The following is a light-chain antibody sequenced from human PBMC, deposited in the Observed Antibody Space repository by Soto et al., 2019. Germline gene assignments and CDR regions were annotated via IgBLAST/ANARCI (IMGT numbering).Light chain of an antibody. CDR3: QQYAHSPLA. Sequence: IVFTQSPATLSLSPVQRATLSFVSSQYIDKNYLGWYQQKPGLAPRLLIYDVSTRATGIPDRFSGSGSGTDFTLTITRLEPEDFAVYYCQQYAHSPLAFGGGTKVDIK. CDR2: DVS. CDR1: QYIDKNY. J-gene: IGKJ4*01. V-gene: IGKV3D-20*01.